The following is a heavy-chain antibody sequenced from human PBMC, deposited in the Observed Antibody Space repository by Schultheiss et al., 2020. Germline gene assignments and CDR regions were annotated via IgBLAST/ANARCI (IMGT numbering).Heavy chain of an antibody. J-gene: IGHJ4*02. V-gene: IGHV2-26*01. Sequence: ETLSLTCAVYGGSFSGYYWSWIRQPPGKGLEWLAHIFSNDAKTYSSSLKSRLTISKDTSKSQVVLSMTTMDPVDTATYYCARIDLDLMGPDYWGQGTLVTVS. CDR3: ARIDLDLMGPDY. D-gene: IGHD2-8*01. CDR2: IFSNDAK. CDR1: GGSFSGYYW.